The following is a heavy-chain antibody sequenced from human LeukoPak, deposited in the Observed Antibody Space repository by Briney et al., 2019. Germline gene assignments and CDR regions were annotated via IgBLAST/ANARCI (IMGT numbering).Heavy chain of an antibody. V-gene: IGHV3-66*01. J-gene: IGHJ6*02. CDR2: IYSGGST. CDR1: GFTVSNNY. CDR3: AKGNLYYYYALDV. Sequence: PGGSLRLSCAASGFTVSNNYMTWVRQAPGKGLEWVSVIYSGGSTDYADSVKGRFTISRDNAKNSLYLQMNSLRAEDTAVYYCAKGNLYYYYALDVWGQGTTVTIS. D-gene: IGHD1-14*01.